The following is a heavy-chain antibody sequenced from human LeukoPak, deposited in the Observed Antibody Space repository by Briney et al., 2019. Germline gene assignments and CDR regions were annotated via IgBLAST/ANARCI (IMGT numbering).Heavy chain of an antibody. CDR1: GFTFSSYG. J-gene: IGHJ6*04. CDR2: VSTSSTYI. V-gene: IGHV3-21*01. CDR3: ARGFYYGLDV. Sequence: GGSLRLSCAASGFTFSSYGMHWVRQAPGKGLEWVSSVSTSSTYIYYADSVKGRFTISRDNAKNSLYLQMNSLRAEDTAVYYCARGFYYGLDVWGKGTTVTVSS.